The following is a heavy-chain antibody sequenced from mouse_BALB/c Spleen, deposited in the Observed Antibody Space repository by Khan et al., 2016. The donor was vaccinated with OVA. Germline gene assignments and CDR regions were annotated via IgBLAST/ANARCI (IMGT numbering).Heavy chain of an antibody. J-gene: IGHJ3*01. CDR1: GFTFSDYG. V-gene: IGHV5-15*02. D-gene: IGHD1-2*01. Sequence: EVELVESGGGLVQPGGSGKLSCEASGFTFSDYGMGGVRQAPGKGPEWLAFIGTLAFSIYYADTLTGRFTISGEMSTNTLYLEMSSLRSEDTAMYYCARGLRLLAYWGQGTLVTVSA. CDR2: IGTLAFSI. CDR3: ARGLRLLAY.